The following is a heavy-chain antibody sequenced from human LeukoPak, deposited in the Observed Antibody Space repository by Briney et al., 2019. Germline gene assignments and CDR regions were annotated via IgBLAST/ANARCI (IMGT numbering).Heavy chain of an antibody. CDR2: ISYDVGKK. V-gene: IGHV3-30*03. D-gene: IGHD3-22*01. CDR3: XXXXYYXTXGYRD. Sequence: XAXXGFTFSSYGMHWVRQAPGKGLEWVAVISYDVGKKYYADSVKGRFTISRDNSKNTLYMQMNRLRAEDTAVYYCXXXXYYXTXGYRDWGQGXLVTVSS. J-gene: IGHJ4*02. CDR1: GFTFSSYG.